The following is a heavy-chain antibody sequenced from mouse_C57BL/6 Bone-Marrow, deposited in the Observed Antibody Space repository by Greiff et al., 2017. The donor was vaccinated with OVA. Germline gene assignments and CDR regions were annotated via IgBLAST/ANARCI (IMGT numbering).Heavy chain of an antibody. V-gene: IGHV5-17*01. CDR2: ISSGSSTI. Sequence: EVKVVESGGGLVKPGGSLKLSCAASGFTFSDYGMHWVRQAPEKGLEWVAYISSGSSTIYYADTVKGRFTISRDNAKNTLFLQMTSLRSEDTAMYYCADTLYYAMDYWGQGTSVTVSS. J-gene: IGHJ4*01. CDR3: ADTLYYAMDY. CDR1: GFTFSDYG.